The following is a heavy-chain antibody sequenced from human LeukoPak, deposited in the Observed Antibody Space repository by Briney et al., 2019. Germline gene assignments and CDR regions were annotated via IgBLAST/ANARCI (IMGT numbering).Heavy chain of an antibody. V-gene: IGHV1-46*01. CDR2: INPSGGST. Sequence: ASVKVSCKASGYTFISYYMHWVRQAPGQGLQWMGIINPSGGSTTYAQKFQGGVTMTRDTSTSTVYMDLSSLRSEDTAVYYCARGHGDYKFGMDVWGQGTTVTVSS. D-gene: IGHD4-17*01. J-gene: IGHJ6*02. CDR3: ARGHGDYKFGMDV. CDR1: GYTFISYY.